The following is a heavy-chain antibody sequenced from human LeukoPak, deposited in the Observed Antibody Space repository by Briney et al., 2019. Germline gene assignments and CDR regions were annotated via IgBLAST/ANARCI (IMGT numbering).Heavy chain of an antibody. CDR2: IYYSGST. Sequence: PSETLSLTCAVSGGSISSGGYSWSWIRQPPGKGLEWIGYIYYSGSTYYNPSLKSRVTISVDTSKNQFSLKLSSVTAADTAVYYCAGTSSGSYYTTLDYWGQGTLVTVSS. J-gene: IGHJ4*02. CDR1: GGSISSGGYS. CDR3: AGTSSGSYYTTLDY. V-gene: IGHV4-30-4*07. D-gene: IGHD3-10*01.